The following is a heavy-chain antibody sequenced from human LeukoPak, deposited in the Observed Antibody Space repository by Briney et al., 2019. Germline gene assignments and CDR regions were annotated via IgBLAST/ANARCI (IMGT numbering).Heavy chain of an antibody. V-gene: IGHV5-51*01. CDR3: ARLFEYYYDSSGYYFDY. CDR2: IYPGDSDT. D-gene: IGHD3-22*01. Sequence: GESLKISCKGSGYSFTSYWIGWVRQMPGKGLEWMGIIYPGDSDTRYSPSFQGQVTISADKSISTAYLQWSSLKASDTAMYYCARLFEYYYDSSGYYFDYWGQGTLVTVSS. CDR1: GYSFTSYW. J-gene: IGHJ4*02.